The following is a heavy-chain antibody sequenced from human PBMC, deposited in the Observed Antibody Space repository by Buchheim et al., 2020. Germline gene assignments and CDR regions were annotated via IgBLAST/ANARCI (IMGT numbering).Heavy chain of an antibody. J-gene: IGHJ4*02. CDR1: GFTFTSYL. CDR3: AKVGSSAYFFES. V-gene: IGHV3-23*01. CDR2: INGRGGTT. Sequence: EVGLLESGGSLAQPGGSLILSCAASGFTFTSYLMLWVRQGPGKGLECVSTINGRGGTTHYADSVKGRFIISRDTSRSTIYLRMDSLRVEDTAIYYCAKVGSSAYFFESWGRGTL.